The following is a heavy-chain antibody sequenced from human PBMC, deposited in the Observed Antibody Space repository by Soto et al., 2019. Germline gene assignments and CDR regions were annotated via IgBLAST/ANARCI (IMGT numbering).Heavy chain of an antibody. CDR1: RGTFGSCA. CDR2: IIPIFGTA. Sequence: SVKVSCKASRGTFGSCAISWVRQAPERGLEWMGGIIPIFGTANYAQKFQGRVTITADESTSTAYMELSSLRAEDTAVYYCARNKGSPNYYYYYGMDVGGQGTTVTLSS. J-gene: IGHJ6*02. CDR3: ARNKGSPNYYYYYGMDV. V-gene: IGHV1-69*13. D-gene: IGHD2-15*01.